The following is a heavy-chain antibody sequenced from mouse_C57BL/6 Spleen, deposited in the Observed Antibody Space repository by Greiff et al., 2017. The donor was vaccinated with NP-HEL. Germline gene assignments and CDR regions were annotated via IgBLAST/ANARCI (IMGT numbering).Heavy chain of an antibody. D-gene: IGHD1-1*01. Sequence: EVHLVESGPELVKPGASVKMSCKASGYTFTDYNMHWVKQSHGKSLEWIGYINPNNGGTSYNQKFKGKATLTVNKSSSTAYMELRSLTSEDSAVYYCAREGGYYYGSSYAMDYWGQGTSVTVSS. CDR1: GYTFTDYN. CDR2: INPNNGGT. V-gene: IGHV1-22*01. J-gene: IGHJ4*01. CDR3: AREGGYYYGSSYAMDY.